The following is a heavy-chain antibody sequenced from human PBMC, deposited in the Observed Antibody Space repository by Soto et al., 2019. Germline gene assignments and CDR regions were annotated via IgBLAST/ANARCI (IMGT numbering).Heavy chain of an antibody. CDR1: GGSISSYY. CDR3: ATPYDSSGYPLGY. J-gene: IGHJ4*02. Sequence: PSETLSLTXTVSGGSISSYYWSWIRQPPGKGLEWIGYIYYSGSTNYNPSLKSRVTISVDTSKNQFSLKLSSVTAADTAVYYCATPYDSSGYPLGYWGQGTLVTVSS. D-gene: IGHD3-22*01. V-gene: IGHV4-59*01. CDR2: IYYSGST.